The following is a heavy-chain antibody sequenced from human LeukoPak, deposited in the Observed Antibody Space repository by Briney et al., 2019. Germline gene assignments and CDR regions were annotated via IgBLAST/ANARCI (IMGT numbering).Heavy chain of an antibody. CDR2: SIGYSGKA. CDR1: GYTFTSYA. Sequence: ASVKVSCKASGYTFTSYAISWVRQAPGQGLEWIGWSIGYSGKANYAQKLQDRITMTTDLSTSTVYMELKSLTSDDTAIYYCARGKTIDYWGQGTLVTVSS. D-gene: IGHD1-1*01. J-gene: IGHJ4*02. CDR3: ARGKTIDY. V-gene: IGHV1-18*01.